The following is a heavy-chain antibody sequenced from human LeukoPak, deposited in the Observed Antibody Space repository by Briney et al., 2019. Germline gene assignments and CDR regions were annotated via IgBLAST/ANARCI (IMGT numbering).Heavy chain of an antibody. D-gene: IGHD2-2*01. CDR1: GFSVSNNY. J-gene: IGHJ6*02. CDR2: IYGDGRT. Sequence: GGSLRLSCVVSGFSVSNNYIIWVRQAPGNGLERVSVIYGDGRTSHSASVRGRFTISRDNSKNIVSLQMNNLRAEDTAVYYCARDARRLIVVVPAATNYYYYGMDVWGQGTTVTVSS. V-gene: IGHV3-53*01. CDR3: ARDARRLIVVVPAATNYYYYGMDV.